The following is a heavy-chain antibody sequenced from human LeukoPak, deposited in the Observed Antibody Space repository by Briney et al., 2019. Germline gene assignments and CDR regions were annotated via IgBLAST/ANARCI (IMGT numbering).Heavy chain of an antibody. D-gene: IGHD6-19*01. CDR3: AKGLSSGWYGGHNWFDP. V-gene: IGHV3-23*01. J-gene: IGHJ5*02. CDR1: GFNFSSHA. Sequence: GASLRLSCAASGFNFSSHAMSWVRRATGKGLEWVSANSCNGGSTYYVDSVKGRLTNSRDNSKNTLYVQMNSLRAEDTAVYYCAKGLSSGWYGGHNWFDPWGQGNLVTVSS. CDR2: NSCNGGST.